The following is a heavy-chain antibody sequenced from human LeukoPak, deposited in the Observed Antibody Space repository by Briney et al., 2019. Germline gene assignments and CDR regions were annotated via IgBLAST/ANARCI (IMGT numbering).Heavy chain of an antibody. J-gene: IGHJ4*02. CDR3: ASLEDIVVVPAAMETDY. V-gene: IGHV4-59*08. D-gene: IGHD2-2*01. Sequence: SETLSLTCTVSGGPISSYYWSWIRQPPGKGLEWIGYIYCSGSTNYNPSLKSRVTISVDTSKNQFSLKLSSVTAADTAVYYCASLEDIVVVPAAMETDYWGQGTLVTVSS. CDR2: IYCSGST. CDR1: GGPISSYY.